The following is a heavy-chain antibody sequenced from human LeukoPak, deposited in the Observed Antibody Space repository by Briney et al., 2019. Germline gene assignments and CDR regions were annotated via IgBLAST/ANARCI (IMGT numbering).Heavy chain of an antibody. V-gene: IGHV4-30-2*01. CDR2: IYHSGST. CDR3: ARANYDFWSGSQRYWFDP. CDR1: GGPISSGGYS. J-gene: IGHJ5*02. Sequence: SQTLSLTCAVSGGPISSGGYSWSWIRQPPGKGLEWIGYIYHSGSTYYNPSLKSRVTISVDRSKNQFSLKLSSVTAADTAVYYCARANYDFWSGSQRYWFDPWGQGTLVTVSS. D-gene: IGHD3-3*01.